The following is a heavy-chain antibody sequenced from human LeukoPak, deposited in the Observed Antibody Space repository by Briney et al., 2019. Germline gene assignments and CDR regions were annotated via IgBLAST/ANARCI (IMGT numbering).Heavy chain of an antibody. CDR3: AIAGVSGRNNWFDP. D-gene: IGHD3-10*01. Sequence: SGGSLRLSRAASGFTFSSYAMSWVRQAPGKGLEWVSAISGSGGSTYYADSVKGRFTISRDNSKNTLYLQMNSLRAEDTAVYYCAIAGVSGRNNWFDPWGQGTLVTVSS. CDR1: GFTFSSYA. J-gene: IGHJ5*02. V-gene: IGHV3-23*01. CDR2: ISGSGGST.